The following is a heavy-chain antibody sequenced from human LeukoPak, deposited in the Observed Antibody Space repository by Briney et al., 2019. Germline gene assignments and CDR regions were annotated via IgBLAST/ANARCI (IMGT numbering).Heavy chain of an antibody. D-gene: IGHD1-1*01. CDR2: ITLNSGGT. J-gene: IGHJ1*01. CDR1: GHTFTVHY. V-gene: IGHV1-2*02. Sequence: GASVKVSCKASGHTFTVHYIHWVRQGPGQGLEWLGWITLNSGGTHYAQKFQGRLTMTSDTSISTGYMELSRLQFDDTAVYYCAREGQLGLDNWGQGTLVTVSS. CDR3: AREGQLGLDN.